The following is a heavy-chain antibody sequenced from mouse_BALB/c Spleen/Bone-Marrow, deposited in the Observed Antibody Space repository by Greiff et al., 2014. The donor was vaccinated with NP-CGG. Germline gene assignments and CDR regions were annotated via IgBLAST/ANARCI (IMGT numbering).Heavy chain of an antibody. CDR1: GYTFTSYW. CDR2: IFPGTGTT. J-gene: IGHJ1*01. D-gene: IGHD2-1*01. V-gene: IGHV1S132*01. CDR3: ARRANGNGEGSYWYFDV. Sequence: QVQLQQSGTELVKPGASVKLSCKTSGYTFTSYWIQWVKQRPGQGLGWIGEIFPGTGTTYYNEKFKGKATLTIDTSSSTAYMQLSSLTSKDSAVYFCARRANGNGEGSYWYFDVWGAGTTVTVSS.